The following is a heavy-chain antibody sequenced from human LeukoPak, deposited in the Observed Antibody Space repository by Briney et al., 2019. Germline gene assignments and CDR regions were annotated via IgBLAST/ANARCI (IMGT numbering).Heavy chain of an antibody. Sequence: ASVKVSCKASGGTFSSYATSWVRQAPGQGLEWMGGIIPIFGTANCAQKFQGRVTITADKSTSTAYMELSSLRSEDTAVYYCAREWSNAFDIWGQGTMVTVSS. D-gene: IGHD2-15*01. CDR1: GGTFSSYA. CDR3: AREWSNAFDI. V-gene: IGHV1-69*06. J-gene: IGHJ3*02. CDR2: IIPIFGTA.